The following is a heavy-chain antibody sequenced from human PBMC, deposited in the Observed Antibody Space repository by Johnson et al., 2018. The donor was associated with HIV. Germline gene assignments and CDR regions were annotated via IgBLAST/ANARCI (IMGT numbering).Heavy chain of an antibody. CDR2: IYSGGNT. Sequence: VQLVVSGGGVVQPGGSLRLSCAASGFIVSDNYMSWVRQAPGKGLEWVSVIYSGGNTFYADSVKGRFTITRDNSKNTLSLQMDSLRVEDTAVYFCARGPLPGMSPFDIWGQGTMVTVSS. CDR1: GFIVSDNY. CDR3: ARGPLPGMSPFDI. V-gene: IGHV3-66*02. J-gene: IGHJ3*02.